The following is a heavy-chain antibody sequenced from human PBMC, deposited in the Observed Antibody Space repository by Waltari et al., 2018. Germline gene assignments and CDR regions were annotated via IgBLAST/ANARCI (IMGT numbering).Heavy chain of an antibody. D-gene: IGHD1-26*01. CDR1: GDSMRSANYY. CDR3: ARGLGTTNFDV. V-gene: IGHV4-61*02. Sequence: QVQLQESGPGLVKPSQTLSLTCAIPGDSMRSANYYWSWIRQPAGKGLEWIGRIYTTGSTNYNPSLKSRVTISIDTSRSQFSLNLDSVTAADTAVYYCARGLGTTNFDVWGQGTLVTASS. CDR2: IYTTGST. J-gene: IGHJ4*02.